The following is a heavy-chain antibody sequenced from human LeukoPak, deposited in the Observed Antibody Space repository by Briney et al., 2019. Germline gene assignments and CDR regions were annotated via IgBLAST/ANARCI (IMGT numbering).Heavy chain of an antibody. CDR2: ISASAAMT. CDR1: GFTFNNYV. D-gene: IGHD3-10*01. J-gene: IGHJ4*02. V-gene: IGHV3-23*01. Sequence: RSGGSLRLSCEASGFTFNNYVMTWVRQAPGKGLEWVSSISASAAMTYYADSVKGRFTVSRDNSNNRLYLQMSGLTAADTAVYYCAKDRSIGTYYTFDHWGQGTLVTVSS. CDR3: AKDRSIGTYYTFDH.